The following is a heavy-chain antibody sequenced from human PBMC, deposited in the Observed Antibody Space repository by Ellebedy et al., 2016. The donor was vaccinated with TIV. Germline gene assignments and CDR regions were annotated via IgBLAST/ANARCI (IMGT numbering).Heavy chain of an antibody. CDR3: ARRASYGDYAVQVNPWFDP. CDR2: IRQEGDEI. J-gene: IGHJ5*02. Sequence: GGSLRLSCAASGFNFRSYWMTWVRQAPGKGLEWVAKIRQEGDEIYYVESVTGRFTISRDNAKNSLFLQMNSLRVEDTAVYYCARRASYGDYAVQVNPWFDPWGQGTLVTVSS. CDR1: GFNFRSYW. V-gene: IGHV3-7*01. D-gene: IGHD4-17*01.